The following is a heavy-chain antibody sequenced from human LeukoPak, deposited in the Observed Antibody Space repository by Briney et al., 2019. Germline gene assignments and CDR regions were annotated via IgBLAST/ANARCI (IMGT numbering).Heavy chain of an antibody. CDR3: ASWPPRAVRGVMTLDY. D-gene: IGHD3-10*01. J-gene: IGHJ4*02. CDR1: GGSISSSSYH. V-gene: IGHV4-39*01. CDR2: IFYSGST. Sequence: KSSETLSLTCTVSGGSISSSSYHWGWIRQPPGKGLEWIGSIFYSGSTYYNPSLKSRVTISVDTSKNQFSLKLSSVTAADTAVYYCASWPPRAVRGVMTLDYWGQGTLVTVSS.